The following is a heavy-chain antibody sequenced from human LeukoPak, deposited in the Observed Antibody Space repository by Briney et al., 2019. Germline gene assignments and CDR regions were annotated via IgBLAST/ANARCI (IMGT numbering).Heavy chain of an antibody. V-gene: IGHV3-30*02. CDR1: GFTFSSYG. J-gene: IGHJ4*02. CDR3: AKDLEKGAVVPADLGS. Sequence: GGSLRLSCAASGFTFSSYGMHWVRQAPGKGLEWVAFIRYDGSNKYYADSVKGRFTISRDNSKNTLYLQMNSLRAEDTAVYYCAKDLEKGAVVPADLGSWGQGTLVTVSS. D-gene: IGHD2-2*01. CDR2: IRYDGSNK.